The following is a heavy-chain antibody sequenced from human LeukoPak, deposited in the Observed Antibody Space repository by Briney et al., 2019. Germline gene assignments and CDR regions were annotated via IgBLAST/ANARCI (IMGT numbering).Heavy chain of an antibody. CDR3: ARGQWLLYYFDY. V-gene: IGHV3-20*04. D-gene: IGHD6-19*01. CDR2: INWNGGST. J-gene: IGHJ4*02. CDR1: GFTFDDYG. Sequence: PGGSLRLSCAASGFTFDDYGMSWVRQAPGKGLEWVSGINWNGGSTGYTDSVKGRFTISRDNAKNSLYLQMNSLRAEDTALYYCARGQWLLYYFDYWGQGTLVTVPS.